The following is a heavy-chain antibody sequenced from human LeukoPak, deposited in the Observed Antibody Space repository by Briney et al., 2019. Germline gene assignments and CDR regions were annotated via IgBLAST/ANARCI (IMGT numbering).Heavy chain of an antibody. J-gene: IGHJ4*02. CDR2: IKQDGGEK. V-gene: IGHV3-7*01. CDR1: RLTFTYW. Sequence: GGSLRFSFAASRLTFTYWMSWVRPAPGKGLEWVANIKQDGGEKYYVDSVKGRFTIFRDNAKKSLYLQMNSLRAEDTAVYYCASSFSDDFWSGHFWGQGTLVTVSS. D-gene: IGHD3-3*01. CDR3: ASSFSDDFWSGHF.